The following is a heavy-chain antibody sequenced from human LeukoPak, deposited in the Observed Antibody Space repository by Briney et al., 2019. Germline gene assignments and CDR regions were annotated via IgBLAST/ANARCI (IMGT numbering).Heavy chain of an antibody. D-gene: IGHD4-23*01. CDR2: FDPEDGET. CDR3: ARLYYGGNGDDAFDI. J-gene: IGHJ3*02. V-gene: IGHV1-24*01. CDR1: GYTLTELS. Sequence: EASVKVSCKVSGYTLTELSMHWVRQAPGKGLEWMGGFDPEDGETIYAQKFRGRVTMTEDTSTDTAYMELSSLRSEDTAVYYCARLYYGGNGDDAFDIWGQGTMVTVSS.